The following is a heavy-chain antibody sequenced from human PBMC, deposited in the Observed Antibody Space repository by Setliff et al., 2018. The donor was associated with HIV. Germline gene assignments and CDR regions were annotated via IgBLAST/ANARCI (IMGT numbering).Heavy chain of an antibody. CDR2: IDHSGTT. V-gene: IGHV4-4*02. D-gene: IGHD3-10*01. CDR1: GGSIFTTNTW. Sequence: SSETLSLTCAVSGGSIFTTNTWWTWVRQPPGKGLEWIAEIDHSGTTNYNRSLKNRLTLSVDKSRNQFSLRVTSVTAADTAVYYCARLYTNYGSWYFDTWGQGALVTVSS. CDR3: ARLYTNYGSWYFDT. J-gene: IGHJ5*02.